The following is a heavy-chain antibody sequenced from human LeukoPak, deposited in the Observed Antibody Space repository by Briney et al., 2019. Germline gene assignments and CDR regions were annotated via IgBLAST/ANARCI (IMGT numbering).Heavy chain of an antibody. Sequence: SETLSLTCALYGGSFSGYYWSWIRQFPGKGLEWIGQINHSGYTNYKPSLKSRVTMSVDTSKNQFSLKLTSVTAADTAVYYCARPRVGGAFDIWGQGTMVTVSS. J-gene: IGHJ3*02. V-gene: IGHV4-34*01. CDR1: GGSFSGYY. CDR2: INHSGYT. CDR3: ARPRVGGAFDI. D-gene: IGHD3-16*01.